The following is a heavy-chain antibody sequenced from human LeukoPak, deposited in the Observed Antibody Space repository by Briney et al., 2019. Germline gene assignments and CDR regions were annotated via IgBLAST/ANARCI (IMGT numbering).Heavy chain of an antibody. J-gene: IGHJ4*02. CDR1: GFTFSTYN. CDR3: ARDLISGRYNWNYFDY. CDR2: ITSSSSYI. D-gene: IGHD1-20*01. V-gene: IGHV3-21*04. Sequence: SPGGSLRLSCAASGFTFSTYNMNWVRQAPGKGLEWVSSITSSSSYIYYADSVKGRFTISRDNAKNSLYLQMNSLRAEDTALYYCARDLISGRYNWNYFDYWGQGTLVTVSS.